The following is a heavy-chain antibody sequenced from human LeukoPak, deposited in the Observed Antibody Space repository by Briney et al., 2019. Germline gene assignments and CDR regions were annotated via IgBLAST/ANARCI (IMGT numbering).Heavy chain of an antibody. Sequence: PSQTLSLTCSVSDGSISGYYWSWIRQPPGKGLEWIGYIYYSGTTNYNPSLKSRVTISVDTSKNQFSLKLSSVTAADTAVYYCARHGEPYSSSWLNWGQGTLVTVSS. D-gene: IGHD6-13*01. CDR1: DGSISGYY. CDR3: ARHGEPYSSSWLN. CDR2: IYYSGTT. V-gene: IGHV4-59*08. J-gene: IGHJ4*02.